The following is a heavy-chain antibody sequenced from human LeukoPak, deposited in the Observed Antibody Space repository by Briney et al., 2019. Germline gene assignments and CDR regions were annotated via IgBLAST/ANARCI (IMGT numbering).Heavy chain of an antibody. CDR3: ARDKDXTVXTXXXFDY. CDR1: GFTFSSYA. V-gene: IGHV3-21*01. Sequence: PGGSLRLSCAASGFTFSSYAMSWVRQAPGKGLEWVSSISSSSSYIYYADSVKGRFTISRDNAKNSLYLQMNSLRAEDTAVYYCARDKDXTVXTXXXFDYWGQGTXVTVSS. D-gene: IGHD4-17*01. J-gene: IGHJ4*02. CDR2: ISSSSSYI.